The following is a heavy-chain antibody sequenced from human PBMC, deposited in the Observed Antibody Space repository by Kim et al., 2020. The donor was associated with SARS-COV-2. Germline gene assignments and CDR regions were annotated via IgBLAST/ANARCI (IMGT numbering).Heavy chain of an antibody. D-gene: IGHD3-16*01. CDR2: ISSVGTT. V-gene: IGHV4-39*07. CDR3: ARDRDYVGGMDV. J-gene: IGHJ6*02. Sequence: SETLSLTCTVSGGPISRSPYYWGWIRQPPGRGLQWIGTISSVGTTYYNSSLMSRVTISVDTSKNQFSLKLNSMTAADTAVYYCARDRDYVGGMDVWGQGTTVTVS. CDR1: GGPISRSPYY.